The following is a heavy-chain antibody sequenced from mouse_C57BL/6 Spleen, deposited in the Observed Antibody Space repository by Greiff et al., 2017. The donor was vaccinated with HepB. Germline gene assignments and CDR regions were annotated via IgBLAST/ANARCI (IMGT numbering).Heavy chain of an antibody. CDR3: ARPFPYGSSFRLWYFDV. CDR2: ISYDGSN. CDR1: GYSITSGYY. J-gene: IGHJ1*03. D-gene: IGHD1-1*01. Sequence: EVQLVESGPGLVKPSQSLSLTCSVTGYSITSGYYWNWIRQFPGNKLEWMGYISYDGSNNYNPSLKNRISITRDTSKNQFFLKLNSVTTEDTATYYCARPFPYGSSFRLWYFDVWGTGTTVTVSS. V-gene: IGHV3-6*01.